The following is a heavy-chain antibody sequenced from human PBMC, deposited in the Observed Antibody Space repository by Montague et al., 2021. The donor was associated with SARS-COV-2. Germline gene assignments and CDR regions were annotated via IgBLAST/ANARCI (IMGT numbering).Heavy chain of an antibody. J-gene: IGHJ5*02. CDR3: ARAGEIVGATIISHWFDP. Sequence: SETLSLTCAVFNGSFSSFYWSWIRQPAGKGLEWIGRIYTSGSTNXNPSLKSRVTISVDTSKNQFSLKLSSVTAADTAVYYCARAGEIVGATIISHWFDPWGQGTLVTVSS. CDR2: IYTSGST. CDR1: NGSFSSFY. D-gene: IGHD1-26*01. V-gene: IGHV4-4*07.